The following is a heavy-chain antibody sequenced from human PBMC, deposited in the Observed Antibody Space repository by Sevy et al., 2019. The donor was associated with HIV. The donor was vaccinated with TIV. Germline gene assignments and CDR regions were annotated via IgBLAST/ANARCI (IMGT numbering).Heavy chain of an antibody. CDR2: ISYDGSNK. CDR3: ARGQWAAWYDSSGYQRTGDAFDI. CDR1: GFTFSSYD. D-gene: IGHD3-22*01. Sequence: GGSLRLSCAASGFTFSSYDMHWVRQAPGKGLEWVADISYDGSNKYYADSVKGRFTISRDNSKNTLYLQMNSLRAEDTAVYYCARGQWAAWYDSSGYQRTGDAFDIWGQGTMVTVSS. V-gene: IGHV3-30*04. J-gene: IGHJ3*02.